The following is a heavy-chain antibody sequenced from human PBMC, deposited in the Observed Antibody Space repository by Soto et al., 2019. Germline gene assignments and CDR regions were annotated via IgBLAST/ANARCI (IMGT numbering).Heavy chain of an antibody. CDR3: ARDRVALVQSPDPFDY. CDR1: GFTFSSYA. Sequence: GGSLRLSCAASGFTFSSYAMHWVRQAPGKGLEWVAVISYDGSNKYYADSVKGRFTISRDNSKNTLYLQMSSLRAEDTAVYYCARDRVALVQSPDPFDYWGQGTLVTVSS. J-gene: IGHJ4*02. CDR2: ISYDGSNK. V-gene: IGHV3-30-3*01. D-gene: IGHD3-9*01.